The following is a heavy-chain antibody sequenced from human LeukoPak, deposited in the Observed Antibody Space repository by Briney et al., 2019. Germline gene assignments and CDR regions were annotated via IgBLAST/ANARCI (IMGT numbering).Heavy chain of an antibody. CDR3: ARVLMVYAIPRWFDP. J-gene: IGHJ5*02. Sequence: SETLSLTCTVSGGSISGYYWSWIRQPPGKGLEWIGEINHSGSTNYNPSLKSRVTISVDTSKNQFSLKLSSVTAADTAVYYCARVLMVYAIPRWFDPWGQGTLVTVSS. D-gene: IGHD2-8*01. CDR2: INHSGST. V-gene: IGHV4-34*01. CDR1: GGSISGYY.